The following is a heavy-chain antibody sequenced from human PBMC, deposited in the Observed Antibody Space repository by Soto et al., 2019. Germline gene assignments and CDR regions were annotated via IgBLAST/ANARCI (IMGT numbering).Heavy chain of an antibody. CDR1: GGSFSGYY. V-gene: IGHV4-34*01. J-gene: IGHJ4*02. CDR3: ATTTVTPGGFDY. CDR2: INHSGST. D-gene: IGHD4-17*01. Sequence: QVQLQQWGAGLLKPSETLSLTCAVYGGSFSGYYWSWIRQPPGKGLEWIGEINHSGSTNSNPSLKSRVTISVDTSKNQFSLKLSSVTAADTAVYYCATTTVTPGGFDYWGQGTLVTVSS.